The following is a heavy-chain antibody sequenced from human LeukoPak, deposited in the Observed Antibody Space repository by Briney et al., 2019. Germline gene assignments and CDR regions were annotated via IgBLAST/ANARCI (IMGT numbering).Heavy chain of an antibody. V-gene: IGHV4-59*01. D-gene: IGHD4-17*01. J-gene: IGHJ4*02. Sequence: PSETLSLTCTVSGGSISSYYWSWIRQPPGKGLDWIGYIYYSGSTNYNPSLKSRVTISVDTSKTQFSLKLSSVTAADTAVYYCARVPSYGALDYWGQGTLVTVSS. CDR2: IYYSGST. CDR3: ARVPSYGALDY. CDR1: GGSISSYY.